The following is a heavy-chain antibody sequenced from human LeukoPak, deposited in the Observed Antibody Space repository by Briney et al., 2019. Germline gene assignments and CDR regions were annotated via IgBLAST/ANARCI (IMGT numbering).Heavy chain of an antibody. Sequence: GGSLRLSCVASGFEFSIHDMSWGRQAPGKGPEWVSVIYSGGSTYYADSVKGRFTISRDNSKNTLYLQMNSLRAEDAAVYYCARLVSRDRDYWGQGTLVTVSS. D-gene: IGHD3-16*02. CDR2: IYSGGST. V-gene: IGHV3-53*01. CDR1: GFEFSIHD. J-gene: IGHJ4*02. CDR3: ARLVSRDRDY.